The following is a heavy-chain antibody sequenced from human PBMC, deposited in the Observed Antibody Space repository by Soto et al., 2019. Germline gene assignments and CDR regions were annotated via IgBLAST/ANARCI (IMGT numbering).Heavy chain of an antibody. CDR3: AMHEVGRSWFAP. J-gene: IGHJ5*02. V-gene: IGHV4-39*01. CDR1: RGSISSRTYY. D-gene: IGHD2-15*01. CDR2: ISYSGST. Sequence: SETISFTCTVSRGSISSRTYYRGWIRQPPGKGPEWIGSISYSGSTYYNQSLKSRVTISVDTPKKQFSLKRSSVTVAGTAGYSSAMHEVGRSWFAPRGKGTLVTVSS.